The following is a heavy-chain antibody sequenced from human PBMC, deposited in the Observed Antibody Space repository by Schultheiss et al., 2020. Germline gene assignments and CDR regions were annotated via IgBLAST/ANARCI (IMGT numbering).Heavy chain of an antibody. J-gene: IGHJ6*02. Sequence: SETLSLTCTVSGGSISSSSYYWGWIRQPPGKGLEWIGSIYYSGSTYYNPSLKSRVTISVDTSKNQFSLKLSSVTAADTAVYYCARGWGSYYYYYYGMDVWGQGTTVNVS. CDR2: IYYSGST. CDR3: ARGWGSYYYYYYGMDV. D-gene: IGHD1-26*01. CDR1: GGSISSSSYY. V-gene: IGHV4-39*07.